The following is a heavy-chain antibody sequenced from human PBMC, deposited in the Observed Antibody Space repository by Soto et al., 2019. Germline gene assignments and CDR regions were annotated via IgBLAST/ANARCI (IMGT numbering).Heavy chain of an antibody. CDR2: IYYSGST. CDR3: ASWATVVPNRPHNVFDY. V-gene: IGHV4-31*03. J-gene: IGHJ4*02. Sequence: SETLSLTCTVSGGSISSGGYYWSWIRQHPGKGLEWIGYIYYSGSTYYNPSLKSRVTISVDTSKNQFSLKLSSVTAADTAFYYCASWATVVPNRPHNVFDYWGQGTLVTVSS. D-gene: IGHD4-17*01. CDR1: GGSISSGGYY.